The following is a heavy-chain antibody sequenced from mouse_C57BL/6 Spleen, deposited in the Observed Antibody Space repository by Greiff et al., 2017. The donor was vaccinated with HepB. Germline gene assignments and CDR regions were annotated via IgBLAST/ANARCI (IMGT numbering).Heavy chain of an antibody. V-gene: IGHV1-55*01. CDR3: ARMTNLLLGRSGFAY. CDR1: GYTFTSYW. CDR2: IYPGSGST. J-gene: IGHJ3*01. D-gene: IGHD1-1*01. Sequence: QVQLQQPGAELVKPGASVKMSCKASGYTFTSYWITWVKQRPGQGLEWIGDIYPGSGSTNYNEKFKSKATLTVDTSSSTAYMQLSSLTSEDSAVYYCARMTNLLLGRSGFAYWGQGTLVTVSA.